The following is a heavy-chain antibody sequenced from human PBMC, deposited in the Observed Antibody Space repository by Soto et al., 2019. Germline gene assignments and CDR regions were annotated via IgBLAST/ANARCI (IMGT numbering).Heavy chain of an antibody. D-gene: IGHD3-10*01. CDR2: ISSTGRTI. CDR1: GFTFSNYY. Sequence: GGSLRLSCGASGFTFSNYYMSWIRQAPGKGLEWVSYISSTGRTIYYADSVKGRFTVSRDNAQNSLSLKLNSLRVEDTGMYYCARQFGESWGQGTLVTVSS. V-gene: IGHV3-11*01. J-gene: IGHJ5*02. CDR3: ARQFGES.